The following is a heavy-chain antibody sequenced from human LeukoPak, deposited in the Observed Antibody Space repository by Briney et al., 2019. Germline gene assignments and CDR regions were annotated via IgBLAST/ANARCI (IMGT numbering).Heavy chain of an antibody. CDR2: IKSKTDGGTT. Sequence: GGSLRLSCAASGFTFSNAWMNWVRQAPGKGLEWVGRIKSKTDGGTTDYAAPVKGRFTISRDDSKNTLYLQMNSLKTEDTAVCYCTTDLQWELLYRGVDYWGQGTLVTVSS. J-gene: IGHJ4*02. CDR3: TTDLQWELLYRGVDY. D-gene: IGHD1-26*01. CDR1: GFTFSNAW. V-gene: IGHV3-15*01.